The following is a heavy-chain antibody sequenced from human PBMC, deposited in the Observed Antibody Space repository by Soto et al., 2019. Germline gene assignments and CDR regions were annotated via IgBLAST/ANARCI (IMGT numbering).Heavy chain of an antibody. CDR1: GGSVSSGSYY. Sequence: SETLSLTXTVSGGSVSSGSYYWSWIRQPPGKGLEWIGYIYYSGSTNYNPSLKSRVTIKVDTPKNQFSMKLSSVTAADSAGSYCARNLDGGVDPWGQGTLVTVS. CDR3: ARNLDGGVDP. J-gene: IGHJ5*02. V-gene: IGHV4-61*01. CDR2: IYYSGST. D-gene: IGHD3-16*01.